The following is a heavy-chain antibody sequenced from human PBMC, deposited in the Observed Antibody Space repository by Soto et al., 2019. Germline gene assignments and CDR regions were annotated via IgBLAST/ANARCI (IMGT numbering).Heavy chain of an antibody. CDR2: IIPILGIA. D-gene: IGHD5-18*01. CDR3: ARDPRYSYGFDY. Sequence: QVQLVQSGAEVKKPGSSVKVSCKASGGTFSSYTISWVRQAPGQGLEWMGRIIPILGIANYAQKFQGRVTIXAXXSTSTAYMELSSLRSEDTAVYYCARDPRYSYGFDYWGQGTLVTVSS. V-gene: IGHV1-69*08. CDR1: GGTFSSYT. J-gene: IGHJ4*02.